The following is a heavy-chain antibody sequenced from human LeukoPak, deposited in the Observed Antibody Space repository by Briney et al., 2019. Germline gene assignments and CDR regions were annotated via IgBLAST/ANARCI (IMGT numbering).Heavy chain of an antibody. CDR2: IDPGDSYT. V-gene: IGHV5-10-1*01. CDR1: GYSFTGNW. CDR3: ARRGCPRSGNCFSGNFFDH. J-gene: IGHJ4*02. D-gene: IGHD2-15*01. Sequence: GESLKISCKASGYSFTGNWISWVRQMHGKGLEWMGRIDPGDSYTSYSPSFEGHVTISVDKSIATAYLQWTSLKAPDTAIYYCARRGCPRSGNCFSGNFFDHWGQGSLITVSS.